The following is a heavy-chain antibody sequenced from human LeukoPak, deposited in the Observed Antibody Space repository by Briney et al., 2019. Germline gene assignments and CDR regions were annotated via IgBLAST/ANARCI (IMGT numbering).Heavy chain of an antibody. V-gene: IGHV3-7*04. CDR2: IKQDGSEK. J-gene: IGHJ4*02. CDR3: ARETEMANLDY. CDR1: GFTFSSYW. Sequence: EPGGSLRLSCTASGFTFSSYWMNWVRQAPGKGLEWVANIKQDGSEKYYVDSVKGRFTISRDNAKKSLYLQMNGLRAEDTAVYYCARETEMANLDYWGQGTLVTVSS. D-gene: IGHD5-24*01.